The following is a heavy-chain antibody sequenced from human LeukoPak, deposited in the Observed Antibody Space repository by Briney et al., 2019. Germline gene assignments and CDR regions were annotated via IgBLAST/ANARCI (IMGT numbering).Heavy chain of an antibody. D-gene: IGHD6-13*01. Sequence: SETLPLTCAVYGGSFSGYYWSWIRRPPGKGLEWIGEINHSGSTNYNPSLKSRVTISVDTSKNQFSLKLSSVTAADTAVYYCARGLSAAPPGRYWGQGTLVTVSS. V-gene: IGHV4-34*01. J-gene: IGHJ4*02. CDR1: GGSFSGYY. CDR3: ARGLSAAPPGRY. CDR2: INHSGST.